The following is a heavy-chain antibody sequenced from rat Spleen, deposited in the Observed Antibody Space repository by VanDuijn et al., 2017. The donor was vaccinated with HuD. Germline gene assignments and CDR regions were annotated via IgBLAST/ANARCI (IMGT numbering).Heavy chain of an antibody. Sequence: EVHLVESGGGLVQPGRSLKLSCAASGFTFSDYYMAWVRQAPTKGLEWVATISDDGSSTYYRDSVRGRFSISRDNARSTLYLQMDSLRSEDTATYYCARCFDLWGQGVMVTVSS. CDR1: GFTFSDYY. CDR3: ARCFDL. J-gene: IGHJ2*01. CDR2: ISDDGSST. V-gene: IGHV5-7*01.